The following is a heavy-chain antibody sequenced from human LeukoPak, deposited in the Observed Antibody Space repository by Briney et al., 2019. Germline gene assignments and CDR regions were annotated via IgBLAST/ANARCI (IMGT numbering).Heavy chain of an antibody. D-gene: IGHD3-22*01. Sequence: SETLSLTCAASGGSISSSNWRSWVRQPPGKGLEWIGEIYHSGSTNYNPSLKSRVTISVDKSKNQFSLKLSSVTAADTAVYYCLRADYYDSSGFVITGWGQGTLVTVSS. V-gene: IGHV4-4*02. CDR1: GGSISSSNW. CDR2: IYHSGST. CDR3: LRADYYDSSGFVITG. J-gene: IGHJ4*02.